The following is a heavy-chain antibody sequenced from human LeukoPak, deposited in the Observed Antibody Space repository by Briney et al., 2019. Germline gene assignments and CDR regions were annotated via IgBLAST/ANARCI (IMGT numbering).Heavy chain of an antibody. D-gene: IGHD1/OR15-1a*01. J-gene: IGHJ5*02. V-gene: IGHV3-23*01. CDR3: AAGGGNTFNP. CDR2: FTGSVGNI. Sequence: GGSLRLSCAASGSTFSSQALSWVRQAPGKGLEWVSSFTGSVGNIHYADSVKGRFTLSRDSSKETMYLQMISLRADDTATYYCAAGGGNTFNPWGQGILTTVSS. CDR1: GSTFSSQA.